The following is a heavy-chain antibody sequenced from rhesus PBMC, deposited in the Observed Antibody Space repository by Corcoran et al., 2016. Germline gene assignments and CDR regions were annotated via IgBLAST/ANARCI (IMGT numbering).Heavy chain of an antibody. J-gene: IGHJ4*01. D-gene: IGHD4-35*01. Sequence: QLQLQESGPGLVKPSETLSLTFAVSAGPISSNWLSWFRQPTVKGLEWIGRISGSGGSTSYNPSLKSRVTISTDTSKNQLSLKLISVTAADTAVYYCARGWTTVSPFDYWGQGVLVTVSS. CDR3: ARGWTTVSPFDY. V-gene: IGHV4-173*01. CDR2: ISGSGGST. CDR1: AGPISSNW.